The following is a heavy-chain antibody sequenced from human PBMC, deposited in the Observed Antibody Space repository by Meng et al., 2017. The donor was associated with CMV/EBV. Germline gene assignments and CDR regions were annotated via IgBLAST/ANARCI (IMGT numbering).Heavy chain of an antibody. V-gene: IGHV2-5*02. J-gene: IGHJ4*02. Sequence: QVTLKGSLPTLVKPTPTLTLPCTFAGFSLSTSGVGVGWIRQPPGKALEWLALIYWDDDKRYSPSLKSRLTITKDTSKNQVVLTMTNMDPVDTATYYCAHSNVFVTTVTSFDYWGQGTLVTVSS. D-gene: IGHD4-17*01. CDR1: GFSLSTSGVG. CDR3: AHSNVFVTTVTSFDY. CDR2: IYWDDDK.